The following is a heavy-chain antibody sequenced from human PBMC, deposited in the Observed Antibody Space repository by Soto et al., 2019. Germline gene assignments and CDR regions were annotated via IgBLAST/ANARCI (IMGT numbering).Heavy chain of an antibody. D-gene: IGHD6-13*01. CDR2: ISGSGGST. CDR1: GFTFSRYV. J-gene: IGHJ3*01. Sequence: EVQLLESGGGLAQPGGSLRLSCTASGFTFSRYVISWVRQAPGKGLEWVSGISGSGGSTFYADSVKGRFTISRDNSKNTLYLQMNSLRAEDTAVYYCAKDHRYTSSLNAFDVWGQGTMVAVSS. V-gene: IGHV3-23*01. CDR3: AKDHRYTSSLNAFDV.